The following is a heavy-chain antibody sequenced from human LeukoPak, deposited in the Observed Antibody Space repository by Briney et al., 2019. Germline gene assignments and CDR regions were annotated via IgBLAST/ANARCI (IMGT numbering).Heavy chain of an antibody. Sequence: SETLSLTCAVYGRSFSGYYWSWIRQPPGKGLEWIGEINHSGSTNYNPSLKSRVTISVDTSKNQFSLKLSSVTAADTAVYYCARGGESYYYDSSGYAPPDYWGQGTLVTVSS. CDR2: INHSGST. J-gene: IGHJ4*02. CDR1: GRSFSGYY. D-gene: IGHD3-22*01. CDR3: ARGGESYYYDSSGYAPPDY. V-gene: IGHV4-34*01.